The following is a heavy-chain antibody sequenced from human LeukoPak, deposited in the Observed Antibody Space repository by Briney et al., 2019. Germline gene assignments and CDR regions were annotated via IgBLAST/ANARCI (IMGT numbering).Heavy chain of an antibody. D-gene: IGHD3-16*01. CDR3: AKGPWGYFDY. CDR2: ISGSGGST. J-gene: IGHJ4*02. CDR1: GFTFSSYE. V-gene: IGHV3-23*01. Sequence: GGSLRLSCAASGFTFSSYEMNWVRQAPGKGLEWVSAISGSGGSTYYADSVKGRFTISRDNSKNTLYLQMNSLRAEDTAVYYCAKGPWGYFDYWGQGTLVTVSS.